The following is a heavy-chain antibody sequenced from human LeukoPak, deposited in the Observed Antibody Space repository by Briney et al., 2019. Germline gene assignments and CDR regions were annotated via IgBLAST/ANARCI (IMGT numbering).Heavy chain of an antibody. CDR3: AKASWVSSIDGVR. D-gene: IGHD3-3*01. V-gene: IGHV3-23*01. Sequence: SLRLSRPPSLLRLSHFAMSWLRQGPPRGLEGVSSIRGNGETFYADSVKGRFTLSSDSSSNTVYFQLNNLRVEDTAIYYCAKASWVSSIDGVRWGQGTLVTVSS. CDR1: LLRLSHFA. CDR2: IRGNGET. J-gene: IGHJ4*02.